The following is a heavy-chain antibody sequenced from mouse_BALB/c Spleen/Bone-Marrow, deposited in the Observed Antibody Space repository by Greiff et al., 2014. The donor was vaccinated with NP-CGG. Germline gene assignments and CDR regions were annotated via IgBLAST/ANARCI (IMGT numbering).Heavy chain of an antibody. V-gene: IGHV2-3*01. CDR2: IWGDGST. Sequence: VKLVESGPGLVAPSQSLSITCTVSGFSVTSYGVCWVRQPPGKGLEWLGVIWGDGSTNYHSALISRLSISKDNSKSQVLLKLNSLQTDDTATYYCAKQEGFSYAMDYWGQGTSVTVSS. CDR3: AKQEGFSYAMDY. CDR1: GFSVTSYG. J-gene: IGHJ4*01.